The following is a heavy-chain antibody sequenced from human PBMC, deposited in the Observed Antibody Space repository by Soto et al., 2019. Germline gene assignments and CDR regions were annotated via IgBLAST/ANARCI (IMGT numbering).Heavy chain of an antibody. CDR3: ARAPGKYSSSWYAY. CDR1: GFTFSSYA. Sequence: PGGSLRLSCAASGFTFSSYAMHWVRQAPGKGLEWVAVISYDGSNKYYADSVKGRFTISRDNSKNTLYLQMNSLRAEDTAVYYCARAPGKYSSSWYAYWGQGTLVTVSS. D-gene: IGHD6-13*01. V-gene: IGHV3-30-3*01. CDR2: ISYDGSNK. J-gene: IGHJ4*02.